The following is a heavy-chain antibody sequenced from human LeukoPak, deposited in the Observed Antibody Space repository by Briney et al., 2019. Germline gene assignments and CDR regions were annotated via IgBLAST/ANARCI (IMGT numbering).Heavy chain of an antibody. CDR2: IRRGTNGYTT. Sequence: GGSLRLSCAASGFSFSDYILDWVRQAPGRGLEWVGRIRRGTNGYTTEYAASVKGRVIISRDDSKNSLYLHMNSLKTEDTAVYYCTRDGGEGDKTAFDIWGQGTMVTVS. D-gene: IGHD3-16*01. CDR3: TRDGGEGDKTAFDI. J-gene: IGHJ3*02. CDR1: GFSFSDYI. V-gene: IGHV3-72*01.